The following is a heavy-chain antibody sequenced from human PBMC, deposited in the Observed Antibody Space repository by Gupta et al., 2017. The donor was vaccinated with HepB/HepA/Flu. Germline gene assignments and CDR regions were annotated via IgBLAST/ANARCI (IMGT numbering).Heavy chain of an antibody. J-gene: IGHJ4*02. CDR3: ARSGEAAAGTRGYDY. V-gene: IGHV1-2*02. CDR2: INPNRGGT. Sequence: QVQLVQSGAEVKKPGASVKVSCKASGYTFPGYYMHWVRQAPGQGLEWMGWINPNRGGTNDAQKFQGRVTTTRDTSISTAYMELRRLRSDDTAVYYCARSGEAAAGTRGYDYWGQGTLVTVSS. D-gene: IGHD6-13*01. CDR1: GYTFPGYY.